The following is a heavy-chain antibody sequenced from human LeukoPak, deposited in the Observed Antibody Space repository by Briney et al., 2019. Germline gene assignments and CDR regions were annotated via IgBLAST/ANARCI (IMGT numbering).Heavy chain of an antibody. J-gene: IGHJ6*03. CDR3: ARATWDPNYYYYMDV. D-gene: IGHD1-26*01. Sequence: GGSLRLSCAASGFTFSSYTMKWVRQAPGKGLEWVPSISSSSSYIYYADSVKGRFTISRDNAKNSLFLQMNSLRAEDTAVYFCARATWDPNYYYYMDVWGKGTTVTISS. V-gene: IGHV3-21*01. CDR1: GFTFSSYT. CDR2: ISSSSSYI.